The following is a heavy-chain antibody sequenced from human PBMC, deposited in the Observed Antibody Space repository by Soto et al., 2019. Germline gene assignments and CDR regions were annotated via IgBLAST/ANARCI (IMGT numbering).Heavy chain of an antibody. V-gene: IGHV1-69*13. D-gene: IGHD3-22*01. CDR3: ARRYYHDGPTYHDDAFEI. CDR1: GGTFSSYI. J-gene: IGHJ3*02. CDR2: IIAMFGEA. Sequence: GASVKVSCKASGGTFSSYIINWVRQAPGQGLEWMGGIIAMFGEANYAQRFQGRLTITADESTRTAHMELRRLRSEDTAVYYCARRYYHDGPTYHDDAFEIWGQGTVVTVSS.